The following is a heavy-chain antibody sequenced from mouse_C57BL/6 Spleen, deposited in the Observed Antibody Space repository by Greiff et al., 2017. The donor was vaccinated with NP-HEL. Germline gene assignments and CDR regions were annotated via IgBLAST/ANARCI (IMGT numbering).Heavy chain of an antibody. V-gene: IGHV1-82*01. CDR1: GSAFITSW. J-gene: IGHJ2*01. CDR2: LYPGDGAT. CDR3: ARTGVYYFDY. Sequence: VQLQQSGPELVKPGASVKISCKASGSAFITSWMNWVKQRPGRGLYWIGRLYPGDGATTYNGKFNGTATLTSDKSSSPAYMHLSSLTSDDSAVYFCARTGVYYFDYWGQGTTLTVSS. D-gene: IGHD4-1*01.